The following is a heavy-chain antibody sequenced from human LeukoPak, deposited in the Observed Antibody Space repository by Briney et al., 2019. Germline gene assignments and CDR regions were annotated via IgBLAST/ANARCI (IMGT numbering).Heavy chain of an antibody. Sequence: SETLSLTCAVYGGSFSGYYWSWIRQPPGKGLEWIGEINHSGSTNYNPSLKSRVTISVDTSKNQFSLTLSPVTAADTAVYYCATGGVAGTPRGYFDYWGQGTLVTVSS. CDR1: GGSFSGYY. D-gene: IGHD2-15*01. CDR2: INHSGST. J-gene: IGHJ4*02. CDR3: ATGGVAGTPRGYFDY. V-gene: IGHV4-34*01.